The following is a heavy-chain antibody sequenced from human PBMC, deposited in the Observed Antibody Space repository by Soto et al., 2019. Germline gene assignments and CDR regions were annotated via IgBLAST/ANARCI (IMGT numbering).Heavy chain of an antibody. CDR2: MSHSAGT. D-gene: IGHD1-1*01. Sequence: QVQLQQWGAGLLKPSETLSLTCAVYGGFVSSGSYYWSWIRQPPGRGLEWIGEMSHSAGTHFNPSLKSGVTISVDTYKNQFSVKMTSVTAADTAMYYCARVERGTATTVVDAFDIWGPGTMVTVSS. CDR3: ARVERGTATTVVDAFDI. V-gene: IGHV4-34*01. CDR1: GGFVSSGSYY. J-gene: IGHJ3*02.